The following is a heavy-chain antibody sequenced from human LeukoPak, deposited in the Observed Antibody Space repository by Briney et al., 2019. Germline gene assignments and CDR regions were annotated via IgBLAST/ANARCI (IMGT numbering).Heavy chain of an antibody. CDR3: ARLMTTVTTFGYHYYYMDV. V-gene: IGHV4-4*09. CDR1: GGSISSYY. Sequence: SETLSLTCTVSGGSISSYYWSWIRQPPGKGLEWIGYIYTSGSTNYNPSLKSRVTISVDTSKNQFSLKLSSVTAADTAVYYCARLMTTVTTFGYHYYYMDVWGKGTTVTVSS. D-gene: IGHD4-17*01. J-gene: IGHJ6*03. CDR2: IYTSGST.